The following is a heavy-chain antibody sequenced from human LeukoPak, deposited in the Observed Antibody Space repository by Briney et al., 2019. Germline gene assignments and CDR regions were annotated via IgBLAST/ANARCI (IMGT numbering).Heavy chain of an antibody. CDR3: ARGGSGEGY. CDR1: GGSVSSGLNK. D-gene: IGHD3-10*01. CDR2: INYSGST. V-gene: IGHV4-31*03. Sequence: SETLSLTCTVSGGSVSSGLNKWSWIRQHPGKGLEWIGYINYSGSTYYSPSLKSRVTISADTSKNQFSLKLSSVTAADTAVYYCARGGSGEGYWGQGTLVTVSS. J-gene: IGHJ4*02.